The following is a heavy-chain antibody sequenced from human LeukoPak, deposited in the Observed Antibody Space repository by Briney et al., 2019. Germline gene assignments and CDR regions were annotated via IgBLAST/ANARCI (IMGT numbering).Heavy chain of an antibody. Sequence: GGSLRLSCAASGFTFSTYWMNWVRQAPGKGLEWVANVKQDGSEKYYVNSVKGRFTISRDNAKNSLHLQMDSLRADDTAVYYCAASEGFALRGYWGQGTLVTISS. J-gene: IGHJ4*02. CDR2: VKQDGSEK. V-gene: IGHV3-7*03. CDR3: AASEGFALRGY. D-gene: IGHD2-21*02. CDR1: GFTFSTYW.